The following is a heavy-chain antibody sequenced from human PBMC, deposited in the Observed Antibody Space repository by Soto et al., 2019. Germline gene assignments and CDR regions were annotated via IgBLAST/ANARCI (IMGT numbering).Heavy chain of an antibody. CDR1: GFSLSNARMG. Sequence: QVTLKESGPVLVKPTETLTLTCTVSGFSLSNARMGVSWIRQPPGKALEWLAHIFSNYEKSYSTSLKSRLTSSKNTAKSQVVLTMTNMDPVHTATYYCARFYGDYERQVQYYFDYWGQGTLVTVSS. V-gene: IGHV2-26*01. CDR3: ARFYGDYERQVQYYFDY. CDR2: IFSNYEK. J-gene: IGHJ4*02. D-gene: IGHD4-17*01.